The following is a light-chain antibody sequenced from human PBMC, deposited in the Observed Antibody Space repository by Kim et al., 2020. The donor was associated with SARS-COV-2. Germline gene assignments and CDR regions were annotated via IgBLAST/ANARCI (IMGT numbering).Light chain of an antibody. V-gene: IGLV1-40*01. CDR2: GNS. CDR1: SSNIGAGYD. Sequence: RVTISCTGSSSNIGAGYDVHWYQQLPGTAPKLLIYGNSNRPSGVPDRFSGSKSGTSASLAITGLQAEDEADYYCQSCDNSLSGSVFGGGTQLTVL. CDR3: QSCDNSLSGSV. J-gene: IGLJ3*02.